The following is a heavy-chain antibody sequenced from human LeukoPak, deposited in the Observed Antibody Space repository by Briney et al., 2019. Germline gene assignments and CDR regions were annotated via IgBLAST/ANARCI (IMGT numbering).Heavy chain of an antibody. CDR2: MYHSGSS. Sequence: SGTLSLTCTVSGYSISSGYFWGWIRQPPGKGLEWIGNMYHSGSSYYSPSLKSRVTISVDTSKNQFSLKLSSVTAADTAVYYCAITMVRGVDYWGQGTLVTVSS. CDR3: AITMVRGVDY. J-gene: IGHJ4*02. V-gene: IGHV4-38-2*02. CDR1: GYSISSGYF. D-gene: IGHD3-10*01.